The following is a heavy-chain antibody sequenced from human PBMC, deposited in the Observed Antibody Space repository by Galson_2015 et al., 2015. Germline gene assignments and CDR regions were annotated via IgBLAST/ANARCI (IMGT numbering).Heavy chain of an antibody. J-gene: IGHJ4*02. CDR3: ARCLTLWFGGSRFDY. V-gene: IGHV4-34*01. Sequence: ETLSLTCAVYGGSFSGYYWSWIRQPPGKGLEWIGEINHSGSTNYNPSLKSRVTISVDTSKNQFSLKLSSVTAADTAVYYCARCLTLWFGGSRFDYWGQGTLVTVSS. D-gene: IGHD3-10*01. CDR1: GGSFSGYY. CDR2: INHSGST.